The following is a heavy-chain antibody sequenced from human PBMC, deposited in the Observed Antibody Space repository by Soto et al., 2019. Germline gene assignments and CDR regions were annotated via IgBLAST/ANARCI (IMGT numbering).Heavy chain of an antibody. J-gene: IGHJ4*02. Sequence: QVQLVESGGGVVQPGRSLRLSCAASGFTFSSYAMHWVRQAPGKGLEWVAVISYDGSNKYYADSVKGRFTTSRDNSKNTLYLQMNSLRAEDTAVYYCARDLIAAGDYWGQGTLVTVSS. CDR2: ISYDGSNK. CDR1: GFTFSSYA. D-gene: IGHD6-13*01. CDR3: ARDLIAAGDY. V-gene: IGHV3-30-3*01.